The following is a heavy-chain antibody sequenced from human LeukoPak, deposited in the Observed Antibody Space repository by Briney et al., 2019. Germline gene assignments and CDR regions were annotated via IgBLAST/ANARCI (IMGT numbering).Heavy chain of an antibody. V-gene: IGHV3-21*01. CDR1: VCTFSSYS. J-gene: IGHJ4*02. D-gene: IGHD5-12*01. CDR2: VSISSGYI. Sequence: GWSLRLSRAASVCTFSSYSMNWERQAPAKGLEGVSSVSISSGYISYEDSVKGRFTISRDNAKNSLYLQMNSLRAEDTAVYYCARDDVDIVATVDYWGQGTLVTVSS. CDR3: ARDDVDIVATVDY.